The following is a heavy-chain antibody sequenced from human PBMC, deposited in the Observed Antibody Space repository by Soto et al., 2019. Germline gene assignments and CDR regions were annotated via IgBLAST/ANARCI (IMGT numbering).Heavy chain of an antibody. J-gene: IGHJ5*02. V-gene: IGHV3-7*03. Sequence: EVQLAESGGGVVQPGGSLRLSCAASGFTLSSYWMSWLRQAPGKGLEWVANIEDDGREINYVDSVKGRFTISRDNAKNSVFLQMNSLRAEDTAVYYCARHRVGYRDVESWGQGTLVTVFS. D-gene: IGHD5-12*01. CDR2: IEDDGREI. CDR1: GFTLSSYW. CDR3: ARHRVGYRDVES.